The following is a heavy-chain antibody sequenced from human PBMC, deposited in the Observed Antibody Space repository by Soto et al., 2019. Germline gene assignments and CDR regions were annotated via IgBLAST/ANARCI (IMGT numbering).Heavy chain of an antibody. CDR3: GRGRSGQIVVFY. CDR1: GYTFTGHY. D-gene: IGHD1-26*01. Sequence: ASVKVSWKASGYTFTGHYIHWVRQAPEQGPEWMGEIGPESGATRYGQRFQGRVTMTRDMSITTVYMELNNLSPDDTAVYYCGRGRSGQIVVFYWGQGTPVTVSS. V-gene: IGHV1-2*02. CDR2: IGPESGAT. J-gene: IGHJ4*02.